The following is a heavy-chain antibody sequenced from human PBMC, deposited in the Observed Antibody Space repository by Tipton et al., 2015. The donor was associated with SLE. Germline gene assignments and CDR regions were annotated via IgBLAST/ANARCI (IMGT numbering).Heavy chain of an antibody. CDR2: LYSSGST. V-gene: IGHV4-39*07. D-gene: IGHD4-17*01. Sequence: TLSLTCTVSGGSISGTSYYWGWIRQPPGKGLEWIASLYSSGSTYYNPSLKSRLTISVDTSKNQFSLKLSSVTAADTAVYYCARDPRGDYVGWFDPWGQGTLVTVSS. CDR1: GGSISGTSYY. J-gene: IGHJ5*02. CDR3: ARDPRGDYVGWFDP.